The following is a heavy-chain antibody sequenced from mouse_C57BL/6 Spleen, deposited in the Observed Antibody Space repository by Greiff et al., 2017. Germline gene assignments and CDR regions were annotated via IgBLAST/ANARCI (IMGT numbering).Heavy chain of an antibody. J-gene: IGHJ2*01. V-gene: IGHV1-54*01. D-gene: IGHD4-1*01. CDR2: INPGSGGT. Sequence: QVQLQQSGAELVRPGTSVKVSCKASGYAFTNYLIEWVKQRPGQGLEWIGVINPGSGGTNYNEKFKGKATLTAAKSSSTASMQLSSLTSEDSAVYFCARRANWDYFDYWGQGTTLTVSS. CDR3: ARRANWDYFDY. CDR1: GYAFTNYL.